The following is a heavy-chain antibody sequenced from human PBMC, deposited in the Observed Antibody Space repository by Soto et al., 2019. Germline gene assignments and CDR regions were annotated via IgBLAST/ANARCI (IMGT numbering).Heavy chain of an antibody. CDR2: ISSSSSTI. CDR3: ARADSSRLLDI. Sequence: GGSLRLSCASSGFTFSSYSMNWVRQAPGKGLEWVSYISSSSSTIYYADSVKGRFTISRDNAKNSLYLQMNSLRAEDTAVYYCARADSSRLLDIWGQGTMVTVSS. CDR1: GFTFSSYS. V-gene: IGHV3-48*01. J-gene: IGHJ3*02. D-gene: IGHD6-13*01.